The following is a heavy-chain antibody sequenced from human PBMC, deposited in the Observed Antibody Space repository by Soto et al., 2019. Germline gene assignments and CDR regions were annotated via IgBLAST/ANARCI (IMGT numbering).Heavy chain of an antibody. V-gene: IGHV1-18*04. CDR2: ISAYNGNT. Sequence: QVQLVQSGAEVKKPGASVKVSCKASGYTFTSYGISWVRQAPGQGLEWMGWISAYNGNTNYAQKLQGRVTMTTDTATSTAYMELRSLRSDDTAVYYCAREAKRGYDSSGYYRAYYYGMDVWGQGTTVTVSS. D-gene: IGHD3-22*01. CDR3: AREAKRGYDSSGYYRAYYYGMDV. CDR1: GYTFTSYG. J-gene: IGHJ6*02.